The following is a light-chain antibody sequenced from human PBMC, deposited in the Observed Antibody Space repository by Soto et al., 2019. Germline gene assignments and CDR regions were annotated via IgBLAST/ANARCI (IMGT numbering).Light chain of an antibody. V-gene: IGKV1-33*01. J-gene: IGKJ3*01. CDR3: QQYDNLPIT. CDR1: QSISNW. Sequence: DIQMTQSPSTLPASVGDRVTITCRASQSISNWLAWYQQKPGKAPKLLIYDASNLETGVPSRFSGSGSGTDFTFTISSLQPEDIATYYCQQYDNLPITFGPGTKVDIK. CDR2: DAS.